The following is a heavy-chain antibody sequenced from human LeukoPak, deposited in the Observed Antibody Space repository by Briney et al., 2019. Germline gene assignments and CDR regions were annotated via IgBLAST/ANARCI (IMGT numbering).Heavy chain of an antibody. CDR1: GYTFTSYD. D-gene: IGHD5-12*01. Sequence: ASVKVSCKASGYTFTSYDINWVRQATGQGLEWMGWMNPNSGNTGYAQKFQGRVTMTRNTSISTAYMELSSLRSEDTAVYYCARDLGIVAPDDYWGQGTLVTVSS. CDR2: MNPNSGNT. J-gene: IGHJ4*02. CDR3: ARDLGIVAPDDY. V-gene: IGHV1-8*01.